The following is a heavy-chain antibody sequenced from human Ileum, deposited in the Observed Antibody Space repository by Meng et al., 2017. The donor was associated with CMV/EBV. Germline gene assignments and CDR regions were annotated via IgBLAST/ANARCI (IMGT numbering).Heavy chain of an antibody. CDR2: IRYDGSNK. J-gene: IGHJ4*02. D-gene: IGHD3-22*01. CDR3: AKDKDSSGYYYGY. V-gene: IGHV3-30*02. Sequence: GGSLRLSCAASGFTFSSNGMHWVRQAPGKGLEWVAFIRYDGSNKYYADSVKGRFTISRDNSKNTLFLQMNSLRAEDTAVYYCAKDKDSSGYYYGYWGQGTRVNGYS. CDR1: GFTFSSNG.